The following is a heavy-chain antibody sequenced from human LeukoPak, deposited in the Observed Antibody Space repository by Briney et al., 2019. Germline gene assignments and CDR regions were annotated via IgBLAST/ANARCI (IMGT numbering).Heavy chain of an antibody. CDR2: INPNSGGT. J-gene: IGHJ4*02. CDR1: GYTFTGYY. V-gene: IGHV1-2*03. D-gene: IGHD1-26*01. Sequence: LGASVKVSCKASGYTFTGYYMHWVRQAPGQGLEWMGWINPNSGGTNYAQKFQGRVTMTRDTSISTAYMELSRLRSDDTAVYYCARSYFRDDLYFDYWGQGTLVTVSS. CDR3: ARSYFRDDLYFDY.